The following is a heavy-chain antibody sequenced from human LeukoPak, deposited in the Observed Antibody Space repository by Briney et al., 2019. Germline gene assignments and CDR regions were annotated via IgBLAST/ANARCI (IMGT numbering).Heavy chain of an antibody. CDR1: GGSFSGYY. V-gene: IGHV4-34*01. CDR2: INHSGST. CDR3: ARGYGIAVAGSFDY. Sequence: SETLSLTCAVYGGSFSGYYWSWIRQPPGRGLEWIGEINHSGSTSYNPSLKSRVTISVDRSKNQFSLKLSSVTAADTAVYYCARGYGIAVAGSFDYWGQGTLVTVSS. J-gene: IGHJ4*02. D-gene: IGHD6-19*01.